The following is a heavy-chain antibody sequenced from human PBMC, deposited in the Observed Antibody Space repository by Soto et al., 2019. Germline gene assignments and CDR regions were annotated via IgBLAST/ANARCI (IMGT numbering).Heavy chain of an antibody. V-gene: IGHV4-4*02. D-gene: IGHD3-10*01. CDR3: ARVGSYHSTAFDI. J-gene: IGHJ3*02. CDR1: GGSISSSNW. CDR2: IYYSGST. Sequence: SETLSLTCAVSGGSISSSNWWSWVRQPPGKGLEWIGNIYYSGSTYYNPSLKSRVTISVDTSKNQFSLKLSSVTAADMAVYYCARVGSYHSTAFDIWGQGTMVTVSS.